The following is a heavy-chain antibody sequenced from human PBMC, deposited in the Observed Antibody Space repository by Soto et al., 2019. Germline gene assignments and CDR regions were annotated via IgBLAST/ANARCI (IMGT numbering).Heavy chain of an antibody. D-gene: IGHD6-13*01. V-gene: IGHV3-30*18. J-gene: IGHJ6*02. CDR1: GLTFSSYG. CDR2: ISYDGSNK. CDR3: AKDHVKAAAGTSLSLDV. Sequence: GGSLRLSCAASGLTFSSYGMHWVRQAPGKGLEWVAVISYDGSNKYYADSVKGRFTISRDNSKNTLYLQMNSLRAEDTAVYYCAKDHVKAAAGTSLSLDVWGQGTTVTVSS.